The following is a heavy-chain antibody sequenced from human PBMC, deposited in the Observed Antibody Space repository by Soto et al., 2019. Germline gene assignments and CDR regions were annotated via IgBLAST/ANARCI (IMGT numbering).Heavy chain of an antibody. Sequence: SETLSLTCAVYGGSFSGYYWSWIRQPPGKGLEWIGEINHSGRTNHNPSLKSRVTISVDTSKNQFSLRAEDTAVYYCARCMVVAATVYYYYGMDVWGQGTTVTVSS. CDR3: ARCMVVAATVYYYYGMDV. J-gene: IGHJ6*02. V-gene: IGHV4-34*01. CDR2: INHSGRT. CDR1: GGSFSGYY. D-gene: IGHD2-15*01.